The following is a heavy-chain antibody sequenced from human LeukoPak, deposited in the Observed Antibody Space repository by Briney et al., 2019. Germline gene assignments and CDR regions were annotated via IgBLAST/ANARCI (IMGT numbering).Heavy chain of an antibody. D-gene: IGHD6-13*01. CDR3: AREAGYSSSWYYFDY. V-gene: IGHV3-21*01. J-gene: IGHJ4*02. CDR2: ISSSSSYI. Sequence: GGSLRLSCAASGFTFSSYSMNWVRQAPGKGLEWVSSISSSSSYIYYADSVKGRFTISRDNAKNSLYLQMNSLRAEDTAVYYCAREAGYSSSWYYFDYWGQGTLVAVSS. CDR1: GFTFSSYS.